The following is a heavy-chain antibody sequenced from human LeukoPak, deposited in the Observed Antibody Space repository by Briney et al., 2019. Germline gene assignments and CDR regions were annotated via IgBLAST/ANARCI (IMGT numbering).Heavy chain of an antibody. CDR3: TRGHLDTAMAVY. V-gene: IGHV3-49*04. Sequence: QPGRSLRLSCTTSGFTFGDYAMSWVRQAPGKGLEWVGFIRSKAYGGSTEYAASVKGRFTLSRDDFKSIAYLQMNSLNTEDTAVYYCTRGHLDTAMAVYWGQGTLVTVSS. CDR1: GFTFGDYA. D-gene: IGHD5-18*01. CDR2: IRSKAYGGST. J-gene: IGHJ4*02.